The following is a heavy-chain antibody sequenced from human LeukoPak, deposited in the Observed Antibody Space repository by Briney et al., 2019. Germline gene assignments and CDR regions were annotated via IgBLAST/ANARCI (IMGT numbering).Heavy chain of an antibody. V-gene: IGHV3-7*01. CDR3: ARVPEFADIFDAFDI. CDR2: IKQDGSEK. D-gene: IGHD1-14*01. Sequence: PGGSLRLSCAASGFTFSSYWMRWVRQAPGKGLEWVANIKQDGSEKYYVDSVKGRFTISRDNAKNSLYLQMNSLRAEDTAVYYCARVPEFADIFDAFDIWGQGTMVTVSS. J-gene: IGHJ3*02. CDR1: GFTFSSYW.